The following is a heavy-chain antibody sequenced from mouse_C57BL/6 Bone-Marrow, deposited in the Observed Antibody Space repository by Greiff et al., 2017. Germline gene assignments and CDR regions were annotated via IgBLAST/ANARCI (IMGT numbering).Heavy chain of an antibody. CDR3: TRDHYYGRSPWFAY. CDR1: GFTFSSYA. D-gene: IGHD1-2*01. Sequence: EVKLVESGEGLVKPGGSLKLSCAASGFTFSSYAMSWVRQTPEKRLEWVAYISSGGDYIYYADTVKGRFTISRDNARNTLYLQMSSLKSEDTAMYYCTRDHYYGRSPWFAYWGQGTLVTVSA. CDR2: ISSGGDYI. V-gene: IGHV5-9-1*02. J-gene: IGHJ3*01.